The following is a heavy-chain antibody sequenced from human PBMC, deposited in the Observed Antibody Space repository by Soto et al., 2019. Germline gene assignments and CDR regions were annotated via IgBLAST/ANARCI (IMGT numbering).Heavy chain of an antibody. V-gene: IGHV4-61*01. Sequence: PSETLSLTCTVSGGSVSSGSYYWSWIRQPPGKGLEWIGYIYYSGSTNYNPSLKSRVTISVDTSKNQFSLKLSSVTAADTAVYYCAREDSSGYYDYWGQGTLVTVSS. CDR3: AREDSSGYYDY. CDR2: IYYSGST. J-gene: IGHJ4*02. D-gene: IGHD3-22*01. CDR1: GGSVSSGSYY.